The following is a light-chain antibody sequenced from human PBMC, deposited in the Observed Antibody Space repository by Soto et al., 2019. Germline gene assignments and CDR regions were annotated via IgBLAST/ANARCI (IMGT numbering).Light chain of an antibody. CDR3: QQYNSYSAGT. Sequence: DIQMTQSPSTLSASVGDRVTITCRASQSIDSWLAWYQQKPGKAPNLLIYKASSLESGVPSRFSGSGSGTAFILTISSLQPNDFATYYCQQYNSYSAGTFGQGTKVEIK. CDR1: QSIDSW. V-gene: IGKV1-5*03. J-gene: IGKJ1*01. CDR2: KAS.